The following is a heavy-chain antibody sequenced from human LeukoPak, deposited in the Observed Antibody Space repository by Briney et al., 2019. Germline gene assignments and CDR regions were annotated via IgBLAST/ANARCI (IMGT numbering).Heavy chain of an antibody. CDR2: INPSGGSA. V-gene: IGHV1-46*01. D-gene: IGHD6-13*01. Sequence: ASVKVSCKASGYTFTGYYMHWVRQAPGQGLEWMGIINPSGGSASGAQKFQGRLTMTRDTSTSTLYMELSSLRSEDTAVYYCAREGVAATGLDYWGQGTLVTVSS. CDR1: GYTFTGYY. J-gene: IGHJ4*02. CDR3: AREGVAATGLDY.